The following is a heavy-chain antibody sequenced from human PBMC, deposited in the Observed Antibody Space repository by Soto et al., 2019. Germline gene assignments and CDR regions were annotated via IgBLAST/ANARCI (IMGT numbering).Heavy chain of an antibody. Sequence: QVQLVQSGAEVKKPGASVKVSCKASGYTFTSYAMHWVRQAPGQRLEWMGWINAGNGNTKYSQKFQGRVTITRDTSASTAYMELSSLRSEDTAVYYCARAISHRGTTGYYFDYWGQGTLVTVSS. CDR2: INAGNGNT. CDR1: GYTFTSYA. CDR3: ARAISHRGTTGYYFDY. V-gene: IGHV1-3*01. J-gene: IGHJ4*02. D-gene: IGHD1-7*01.